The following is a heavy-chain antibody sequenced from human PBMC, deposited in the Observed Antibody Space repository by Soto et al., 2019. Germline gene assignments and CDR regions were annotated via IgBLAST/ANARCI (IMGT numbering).Heavy chain of an antibody. V-gene: IGHV3-23*01. CDR2: ILVGGST. CDR3: AKATATGGGAFDI. J-gene: IGHJ3*02. CDR1: GFTCSSYD. Sequence: GGSLRLSCAASGFTCSSYDMSWVRQAPGKGLEWVSTILVGGSTHYPDSVKGRFTISRDNSKNTVFLQMNSLTAGDTAIYYCAKATATGGGAFDICGQGTMVTVSS. D-gene: IGHD2-8*02.